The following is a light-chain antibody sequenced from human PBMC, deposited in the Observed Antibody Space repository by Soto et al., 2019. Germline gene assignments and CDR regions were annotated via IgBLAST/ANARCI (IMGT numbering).Light chain of an antibody. Sequence: QSVLTQSSSASASLGSSVKVTCTLSSGHSSYIIAWHQQQPGKAPRYLMKLEGSGSYNKGSGVPDRFSGSSSGADRYLTISNLKFEDEADYYCETWDSNTNTVFAGGTKVTVL. CDR1: SGHSSYI. V-gene: IGLV4-60*02. J-gene: IGLJ3*02. CDR2: LEGSGSY. CDR3: ETWDSNTNTV.